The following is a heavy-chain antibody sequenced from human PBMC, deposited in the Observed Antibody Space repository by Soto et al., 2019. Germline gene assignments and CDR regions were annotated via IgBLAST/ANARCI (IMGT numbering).Heavy chain of an antibody. CDR2: IYYSGST. D-gene: IGHD4-17*01. V-gene: IGHV4-39*01. CDR3: ARREDYGDYLCPFDY. CDR1: GGSISSSSYY. Sequence: PSETLSLTCTVSGGSISSSSYYWGWIRQPPGKGLEWIGSIYYSGSTYYNPSLKSRVTISVDTSKNQFSLKLSSVTAADTAVYYCARREDYGDYLCPFDYWGQGTLVTVSS. J-gene: IGHJ4*02.